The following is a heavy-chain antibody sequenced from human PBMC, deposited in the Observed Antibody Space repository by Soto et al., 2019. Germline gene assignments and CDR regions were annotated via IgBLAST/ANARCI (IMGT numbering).Heavy chain of an antibody. CDR1: GGPLPRRKFY. V-gene: IGHV4-39*01. Sequence: SSGTPSPPSPLTGGPLPRRKFYLGWVRPPPGEGLEWIGSIYYSGSTYNNPSLRSRVSMSIDTSKDQFSLKLKSVTAADTALYFCARQRTSVVTQAYFDVWGPGSLVTVSS. CDR2: IYYSGST. CDR3: ARQRTSVVTQAYFDV. J-gene: IGHJ4*02. D-gene: IGHD2-21*02.